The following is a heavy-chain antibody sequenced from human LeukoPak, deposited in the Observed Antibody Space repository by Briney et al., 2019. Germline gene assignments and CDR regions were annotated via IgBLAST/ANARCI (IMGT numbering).Heavy chain of an antibody. V-gene: IGHV4-39*01. CDR1: GVSISSGSYY. CDR2: IYYSGNT. D-gene: IGHD4-17*01. J-gene: IGHJ4*02. Sequence: SETLSLTCTVSGVSISSGSYYWGWIRQPPGKGLEWIGGIYYSGNTYYNPSLKSRVTISVDTSKNQFSLKLSSVTAADTAVYYCARQLSGGDYDYFDYWGQGTLVTVSS. CDR3: ARQLSGGDYDYFDY.